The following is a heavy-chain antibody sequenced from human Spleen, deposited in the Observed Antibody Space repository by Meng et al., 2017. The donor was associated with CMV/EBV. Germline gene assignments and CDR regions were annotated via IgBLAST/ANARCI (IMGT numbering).Heavy chain of an antibody. V-gene: IGHV3-43*01. CDR3: AKGYCSGGSCYSGERVFDY. Sequence: GESLKISCAASGFTFDDYTMHWVRQAPGKGLEWVSLISWDGGSTYYADSVKGRFTISRDNSKNSLYLQMNSLRTEDTALYYCAKGYCSGGSCYSGERVFDYWGQGTLVTVSS. CDR2: ISWDGGST. CDR1: GFTFDDYT. D-gene: IGHD2-15*01. J-gene: IGHJ4*02.